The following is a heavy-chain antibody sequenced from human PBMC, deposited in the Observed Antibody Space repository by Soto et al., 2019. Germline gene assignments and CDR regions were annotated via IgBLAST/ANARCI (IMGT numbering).Heavy chain of an antibody. J-gene: IGHJ3*02. Sequence: PSETLSLTCTVSGGSISSYYWSWIRQPPGKGLEWIGYIYYSGSTNYNPSLKSRVTISVDTSKNQFSLRLSSVTAADTAVYYCARQDPVVTRGDDAFDIWGQGTMVTVSS. CDR2: IYYSGST. D-gene: IGHD2-15*01. CDR3: ARQDPVVTRGDDAFDI. V-gene: IGHV4-59*08. CDR1: GGSISSYY.